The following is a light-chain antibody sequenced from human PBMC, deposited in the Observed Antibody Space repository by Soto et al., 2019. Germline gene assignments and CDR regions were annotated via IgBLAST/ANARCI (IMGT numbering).Light chain of an antibody. V-gene: IGLV2-14*01. CDR2: DVS. Sequence: QSALTQPASVSGSPGQSITISCTGTSSDVGGYNYVSWYQQHPGKAPKLMIYDVSNRPSGVSNRFSGSKSGNTASLTISGLQAEEEADYYCSSYTSSSTLGKVFGGGTKLTVL. CDR3: SSYTSSSTLGKV. CDR1: SSDVGGYNY. J-gene: IGLJ2*01.